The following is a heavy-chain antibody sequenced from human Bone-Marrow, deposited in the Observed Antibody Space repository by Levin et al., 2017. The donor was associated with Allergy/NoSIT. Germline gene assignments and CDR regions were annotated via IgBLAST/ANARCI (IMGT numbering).Heavy chain of an antibody. CDR2: ISRSNKTI. CDR3: VRDGRNFRSYGY. Sequence: PGGSLRLSCAASGFTFSDYYMTWVRQAPGKGLEWLSYISRSNKTIHYADSVRGRFTISRDNAKNSVYLQMDSLRVEDTAVYYCVRDGRNFRSYGYWGQGTSVTVSS. J-gene: IGHJ4*02. V-gene: IGHV3-11*01. D-gene: IGHD3-10*01. CDR1: GFTFSDYY.